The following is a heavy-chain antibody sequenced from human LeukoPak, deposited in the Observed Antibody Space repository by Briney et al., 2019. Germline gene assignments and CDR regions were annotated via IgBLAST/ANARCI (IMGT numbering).Heavy chain of an antibody. D-gene: IGHD2-8*02. CDR2: INGDGSST. V-gene: IGHV3-74*01. CDR1: GFTFDDYA. J-gene: IGHJ4*02. CDR3: ARVTDTWSHFDY. Sequence: GGSLRLSCAASGFTFDDYAMHWVRQAPGKGLVWVSRINGDGSSTSYADSVKGRFTISRDNAKNTLYLQMNSLRAEDTAVYYCARVTDTWSHFDYWGQGTLVTVSS.